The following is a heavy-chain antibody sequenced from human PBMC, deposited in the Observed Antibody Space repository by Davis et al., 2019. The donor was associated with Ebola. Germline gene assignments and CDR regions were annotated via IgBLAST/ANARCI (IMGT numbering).Heavy chain of an antibody. D-gene: IGHD2-2*01. V-gene: IGHV3-30*18. J-gene: IGHJ6*02. CDR1: GFTFSSYG. Sequence: GESLKISCAASGFTFSSYGMHWVRQAQGKGLEWVAVISYDGSNKYYADSVKGRFTISRDNSKNTLYLQMNSLRGEDTAVYYCAKGVVPAAALYYYGMDVWGQGTTVTVSS. CDR3: AKGVVPAAALYYYGMDV. CDR2: ISYDGSNK.